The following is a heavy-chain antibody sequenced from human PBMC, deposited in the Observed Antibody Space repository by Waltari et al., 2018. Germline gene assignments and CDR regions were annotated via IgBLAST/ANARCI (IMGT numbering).Heavy chain of an antibody. V-gene: IGHV4-38-2*02. CDR1: GYSISRGYY. Sequence: QVQLQESGPGLVKPSETLSLTCAVSGYSISRGYYWGWIRQPPGKGLEWIGSIYHSGSTYYNPSLKSRVTISVDTSKNQFSLKLSSVTAADTAVYYCAREWLIVKDAFDIWGQGTMVTVSS. J-gene: IGHJ3*02. CDR2: IYHSGST. D-gene: IGHD2-15*01. CDR3: AREWLIVKDAFDI.